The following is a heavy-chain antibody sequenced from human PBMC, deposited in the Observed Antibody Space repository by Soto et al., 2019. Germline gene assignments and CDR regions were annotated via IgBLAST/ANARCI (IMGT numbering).Heavy chain of an antibody. D-gene: IGHD3-16*01. V-gene: IGHV3-72*01. Sequence: EVQLVESGGGLVQPGGSLRLSCVASGFTFSDHYIDWVRQAPGKGLEWVGRTKDKANSYNAEYAASVKGRFTISRDDSKNTLYLQMNSLKTEDTAVYYCTTEGALPGPDFDYWGQGTLVTVSS. CDR1: GFTFSDHY. J-gene: IGHJ4*02. CDR3: TTEGALPGPDFDY. CDR2: TKDKANSYNA.